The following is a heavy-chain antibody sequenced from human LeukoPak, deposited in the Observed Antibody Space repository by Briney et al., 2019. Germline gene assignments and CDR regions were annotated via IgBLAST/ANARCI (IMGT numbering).Heavy chain of an antibody. V-gene: IGHV3-15*01. CDR3: TTGPGNSGY. J-gene: IGHJ4*02. CDR1: GLTFSNAW. CDR2: IKSTTVDGTP. Sequence: GGSLRLSCAVSGLTFSNAWMSRVRQAPGKGLEWVGRIKSTTVDGTPEYAAPVKGRFNISRDDSKNTVYLQMNSLKTEDTAVYYCTTGPGNSGYWGQGTLVTVSS. D-gene: IGHD4-23*01.